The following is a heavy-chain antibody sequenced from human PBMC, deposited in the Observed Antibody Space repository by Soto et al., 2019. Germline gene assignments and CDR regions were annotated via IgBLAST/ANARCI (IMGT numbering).Heavy chain of an antibody. CDR2: ISSSSSYI. CDR3: AREMSSSHYYYYGMDV. J-gene: IGHJ6*02. Sequence: GGSLRLSCAASGFTFSSYSMNWVRQAPGKGLEWVSSISSSSSYIYYADSVKGRFTISRDNAKNSLYLQMNSLRAEDTAVYYCAREMSSSHYYYYGMDVWGQGTTVTVSS. CDR1: GFTFSSYS. D-gene: IGHD2-15*01. V-gene: IGHV3-21*01.